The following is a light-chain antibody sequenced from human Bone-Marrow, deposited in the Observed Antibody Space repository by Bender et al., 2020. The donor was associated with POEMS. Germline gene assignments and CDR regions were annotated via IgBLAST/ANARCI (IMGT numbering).Light chain of an antibody. CDR3: NSYTMSSSWV. V-gene: IGLV2-14*03. J-gene: IGLJ3*02. Sequence: QSALTQPASVSGSPGQSITISCTGTSSDIGDYNYVSWYQQHPGKAPKLMIYDVSNRPSGVSSRFSGSKSGNTASLTISGLQPEDEADYYCNSYTMSSSWVFGGGTKVTVL. CDR1: SSDIGDYNY. CDR2: DVS.